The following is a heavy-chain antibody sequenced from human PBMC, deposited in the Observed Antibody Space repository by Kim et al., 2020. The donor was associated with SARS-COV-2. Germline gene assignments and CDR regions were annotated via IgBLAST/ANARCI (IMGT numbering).Heavy chain of an antibody. V-gene: IGHV4-38-2*02. Sequence: SETLSLTCTVSGYPISSGYYWGWIRQPPGKGLEWIGSIYQTGSAYYNPSLKSRVTLSVDTSKNEFSLELSSVTAADTAVYYCARGNHYDSSGYRGVFDIWGQGTKVTVSS. D-gene: IGHD3-22*01. CDR2: IYQTGSA. CDR1: GYPISSGYY. J-gene: IGHJ3*02. CDR3: ARGNHYDSSGYRGVFDI.